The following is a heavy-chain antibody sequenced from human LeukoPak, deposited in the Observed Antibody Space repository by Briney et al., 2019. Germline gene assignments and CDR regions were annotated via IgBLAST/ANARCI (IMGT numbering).Heavy chain of an antibody. CDR3: ARHDSSGPDY. V-gene: IGHV4-59*08. D-gene: IGHD3-22*01. CDR1: GGSISSYY. CDR2: IYYSGST. Sequence: PSETLSLTCTVSGGSISSYYWSWIRQPPGKGLEWIGSIYYSGSTYYNPSLKSRVTISVDTSKNQFSLKLSSVTAADTAVYYCARHDSSGPDYWGQGTLVTVSS. J-gene: IGHJ4*02.